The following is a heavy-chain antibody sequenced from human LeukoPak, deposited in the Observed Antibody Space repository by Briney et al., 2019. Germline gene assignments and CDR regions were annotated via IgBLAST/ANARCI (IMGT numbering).Heavy chain of an antibody. J-gene: IGHJ6*04. CDR2: ISAYNGNT. CDR3: AREADIVVVPAASRMDV. CDR1: GYTFTSYG. D-gene: IGHD2-2*01. Sequence: ASVKVSCKASGYTFTSYGISWVRRAPGQGLEWMGWISAYNGNTNYAQKLQGRVTMTTDTSTSTAYMELRSLRSDDTAVYYCAREADIVVVPAASRMDVWGKGTTVTVSS. V-gene: IGHV1-18*01.